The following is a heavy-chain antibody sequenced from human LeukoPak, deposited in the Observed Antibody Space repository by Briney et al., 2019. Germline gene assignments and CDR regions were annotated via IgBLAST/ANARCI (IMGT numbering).Heavy chain of an antibody. V-gene: IGHV4-38-2*02. CDR3: ARGRPHTFDI. J-gene: IGHJ3*02. CDR2: IYQSGRT. CDR1: GYSISSGYF. Sequence: SETLSLTCSVSGYSISSGYFWGWIRQPPGKGLEWIGSIYQSGRTYYNASLKSRVTISVDTSKNQFSLKLSSVTTADTAVYYCARGRPHTFDIWGQGTMVTVSS. D-gene: IGHD5-18*01.